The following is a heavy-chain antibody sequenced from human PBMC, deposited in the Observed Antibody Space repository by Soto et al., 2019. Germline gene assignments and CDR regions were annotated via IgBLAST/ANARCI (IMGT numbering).Heavy chain of an antibody. J-gene: IGHJ4*02. CDR2: IYYSGST. CDR3: ARGGKEDGGYDSTWADY. D-gene: IGHD5-12*01. Sequence: QVQLQESGPGLVKPSETLSLTCTVSGGSVSSGSYYWSWIRQPPGKGLEWIGYIYYSGSTNYNPSLKSRVTISVHTSKPPCAPKRTSVTAADTAAYYCARGGKEDGGYDSTWADYGGKGSLVAVSS. CDR1: GGSVSSGSYY. V-gene: IGHV4-61*01.